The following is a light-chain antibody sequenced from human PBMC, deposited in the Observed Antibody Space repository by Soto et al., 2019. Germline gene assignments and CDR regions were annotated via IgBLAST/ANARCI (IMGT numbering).Light chain of an antibody. CDR1: QGITNY. V-gene: IGKV1-9*01. CDR2: AAF. J-gene: IGKJ2*01. Sequence: DIQLTQSPSFLSASIRDRVTITCRASQGITNYLACYQQKPGKAPKLLIYAAFTLQSGVPSRFSGSASGTEFTLTITSLQPEDFATYYCQQLKSYPRTFGQGTKLEI. CDR3: QQLKSYPRT.